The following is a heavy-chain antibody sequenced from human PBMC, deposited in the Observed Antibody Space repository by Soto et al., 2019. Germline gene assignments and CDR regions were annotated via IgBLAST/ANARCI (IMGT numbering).Heavy chain of an antibody. CDR3: AKGRGSSYGYFDY. D-gene: IGHD5-18*01. J-gene: IGHJ4*02. CDR2: ITGGGGTR. Sequence: EVQLLESGGGLVQPGGSLRLSCVASGFSFSSYTMTWVRQAPGKGLEWVSGITGGGGTRYYADSVKGRFTISKDNSKNTLWLQMDSLRAEDAAVYYCAKGRGSSYGYFDYWGQGSLVTVSS. CDR1: GFSFSSYT. V-gene: IGHV3-23*01.